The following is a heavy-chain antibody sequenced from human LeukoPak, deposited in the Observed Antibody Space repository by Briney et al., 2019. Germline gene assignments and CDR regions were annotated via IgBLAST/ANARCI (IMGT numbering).Heavy chain of an antibody. J-gene: IGHJ3*02. CDR2: ICGGGTT. CDR3: ARDQAQKVLRYFGWAPDAFDI. V-gene: IGHV3-53*01. CDR1: GVTVSSNC. Sequence: PGGSLRLSCAASGVTVSSNCMSWVRQAPGKGLKWVLAICGGGTTYYADSVQGRFTISTDNSKNTVYLQMNSLRAEDTAVYYCARDQAQKVLRYFGWAPDAFDIWGQGTMVTVSS. D-gene: IGHD3-9*01.